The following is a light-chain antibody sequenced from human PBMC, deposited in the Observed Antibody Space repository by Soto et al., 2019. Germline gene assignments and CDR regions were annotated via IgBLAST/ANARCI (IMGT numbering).Light chain of an antibody. V-gene: IGKV3-20*01. CDR1: QGVDSKH. CDR2: AAS. CDR3: QQYGNSPGIS. Sequence: EIALTQSPCTLSLSPGEGATLSCRASQGVDSKHLAWYQQKPGQAPRLLIYAASSRATGIPDRFSGSGSGTDFTLSISRLETEGFAVYYCQQYGNSPGISFGQGTRLEIK. J-gene: IGKJ5*01.